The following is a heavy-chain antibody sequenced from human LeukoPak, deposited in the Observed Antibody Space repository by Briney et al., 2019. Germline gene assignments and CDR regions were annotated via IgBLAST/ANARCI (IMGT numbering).Heavy chain of an antibody. Sequence: ASVKVSCKASGYTFTSYGISWVRQAPGQGLEWMGWINPNSGGTNYAQKFQGRVTMTRDTSISTAYMELSRLRSDDTAVYYCARGGGGAPTRIDYWGQGTLVTVSS. J-gene: IGHJ4*02. CDR2: INPNSGGT. CDR1: GYTFTSYG. CDR3: ARGGGGAPTRIDY. D-gene: IGHD3-16*01. V-gene: IGHV1-2*02.